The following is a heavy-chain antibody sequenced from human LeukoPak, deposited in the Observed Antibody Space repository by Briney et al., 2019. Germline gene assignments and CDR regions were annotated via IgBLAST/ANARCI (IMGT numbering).Heavy chain of an antibody. V-gene: IGHV3-48*02. CDR3: ASEVGATTTVDAFDI. Sequence: GGSLRLSCGASTFTFSSYGMSWVRQAPGKGLEWVSYISSSSSTIYYADSVKGRFTISRDNAKNSLYLQMNSLRDEDTAVYYCASEVGATTTVDAFDIWGQGTMVTVSS. CDR2: ISSSSSTI. CDR1: TFTFSSYG. J-gene: IGHJ3*02. D-gene: IGHD1-26*01.